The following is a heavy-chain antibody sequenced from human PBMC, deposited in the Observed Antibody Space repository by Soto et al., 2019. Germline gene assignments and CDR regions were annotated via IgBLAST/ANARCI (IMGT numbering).Heavy chain of an antibody. V-gene: IGHV1-3*01. J-gene: IGHJ6*02. CDR2: INAGNGNT. D-gene: IGHD4-17*01. CDR3: ARDTAPSDV. CDR1: GYTFTSYA. Sequence: QVQLVQSGAEVKKPGASVKVSCKASGYTFTSYAMHCVRQAPGQRLEWMGWINAGNGNTKYSQKCQGRVTITRDTSASTAYMELSSLRSEDTAVYYCARDTAPSDVWGQGTTVTVSS.